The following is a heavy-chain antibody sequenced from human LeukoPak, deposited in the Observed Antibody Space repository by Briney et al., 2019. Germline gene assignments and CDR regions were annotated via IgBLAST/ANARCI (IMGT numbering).Heavy chain of an antibody. CDR1: GYTFTSYG. CDR2: ISAYNGNT. D-gene: IGHD4-11*01. CDR3: AVTVNYYYYMDV. Sequence: ASVKVSCKASGYTFTSYGISWFRQAPGQGLEWMGWISAYNGNTNYAQKLQGRVTMTTDTSTSTAYMELRSLRSDDMAVYYCAVTVNYYYYMDVWGKGTTVTVSS. V-gene: IGHV1-18*03. J-gene: IGHJ6*03.